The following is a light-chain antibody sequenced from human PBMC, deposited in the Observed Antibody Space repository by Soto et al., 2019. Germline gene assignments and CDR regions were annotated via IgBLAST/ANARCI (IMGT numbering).Light chain of an antibody. CDR2: EVR. Sequence: QSALTQPAAVSGPPGQSITISCTGTSSDVGRYNYVSWYQQHPGKAPKLMVYEVRNRPSGVSNRFSGSKSGNTASLTISGLQAEDEADYYCSSYTSSSTSAYVFGTGTKVTV. CDR3: SSYTSSSTSAYV. CDR1: SSDVGRYNY. V-gene: IGLV2-14*01. J-gene: IGLJ1*01.